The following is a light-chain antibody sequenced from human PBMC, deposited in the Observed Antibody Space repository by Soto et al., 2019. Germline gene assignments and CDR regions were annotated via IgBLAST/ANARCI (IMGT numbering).Light chain of an antibody. CDR2: DNN. V-gene: IGLV1-40*01. CDR3: KSYNSSLSGYV. CDR1: SSNIGAGYD. Sequence: QSVLTQPPSVSGAPGQRVTISCTGSSSNIGAGYDVHWYQQLPGTAPKLLIYDNNNRPSGVPDRFSGSKSGTSASLAITGLQAEDEANYTCKSYNSSLSGYVFGTGTKVPVL. J-gene: IGLJ1*01.